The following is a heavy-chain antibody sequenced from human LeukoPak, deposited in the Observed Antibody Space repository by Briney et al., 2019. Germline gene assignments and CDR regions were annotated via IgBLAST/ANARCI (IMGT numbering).Heavy chain of an antibody. D-gene: IGHD5-18*01. J-gene: IGHJ4*02. CDR1: GFTFSSYR. CDR3: ARRRGDTTNQFYFDY. V-gene: IGHV3-7*01. CDR2: IKQDGSEK. Sequence: GGSLRLSCAASGFTFSSYRMDWVRQAPGKGLEWVANIKQDGSEKYYVDSVKGRFTISRDNAKNSLYLQMNSLRAEDTAVYYCARRRGDTTNQFYFDYWGQGTLVTVSS.